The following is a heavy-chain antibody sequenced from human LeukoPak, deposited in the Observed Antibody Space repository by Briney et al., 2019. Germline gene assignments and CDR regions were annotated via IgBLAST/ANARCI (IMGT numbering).Heavy chain of an antibody. V-gene: IGHV3-15*01. CDR1: GFTFSNAW. CDR2: IKSKTEEGAT. J-gene: IGHJ4*02. CDR3: TTAPYYYGSGSSPFDY. Sequence: GGSLRLSCAASGFTFSNAWMSWVRQAPGKGLEWVGRIKSKTEEGATDYAAPVKGRFTISRDDSKNTLYLQMNSLKTEDTAVYYCTTAPYYYGSGSSPFDYWGQGTLVTVYS. D-gene: IGHD3-10*01.